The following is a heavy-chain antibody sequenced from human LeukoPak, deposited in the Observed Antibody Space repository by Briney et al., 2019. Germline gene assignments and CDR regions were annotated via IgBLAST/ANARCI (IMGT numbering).Heavy chain of an antibody. CDR1: GYTFTSYG. Sequence: VASVKVSCKASGYTFTSYGISWVRQAPGQGLEWMGWISAYNGNTNYAQKLQGRVTMTTDTSTSTAYMELRSLRSDDTAVYYCARAPRRIPNTYYYYSGMDVWGQGTTVTVSS. V-gene: IGHV1-18*01. CDR2: ISAYNGNT. CDR3: ARAPRRIPNTYYYYSGMDV. J-gene: IGHJ6*02. D-gene: IGHD2-2*02.